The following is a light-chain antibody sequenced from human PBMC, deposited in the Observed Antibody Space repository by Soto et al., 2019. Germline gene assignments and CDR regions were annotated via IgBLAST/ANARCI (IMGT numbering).Light chain of an antibody. Sequence: IQMSQSPSTLSASLGETVTITCRASQSIGKGLAWHQQKPGQAPDLLIHSSSTLKSGVPSRFSGSGSGTEFTLTITNVQPDDSATYYCQQYNTVSSFGQGTRLEI. CDR3: QQYNTVSS. V-gene: IGKV1-5*03. CDR2: SSS. CDR1: QSIGKG. J-gene: IGKJ2*03.